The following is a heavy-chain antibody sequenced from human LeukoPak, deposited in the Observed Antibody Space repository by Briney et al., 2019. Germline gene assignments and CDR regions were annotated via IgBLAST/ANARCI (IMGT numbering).Heavy chain of an antibody. J-gene: IGHJ4*02. CDR2: ISSNGVAA. V-gene: IGHV3-64*01. Sequence: PGGSLRLSCAASGFIFNNYAMHWVRQAPGKGLEYVSGISSNGVAAYYANSVKGRFTISRDNSKNTLYLQMASLRAEDMAVYYCARRFASSEFFSDYWGQGALVTVTS. D-gene: IGHD3-22*01. CDR1: GFIFNNYA. CDR3: ARRFASSEFFSDY.